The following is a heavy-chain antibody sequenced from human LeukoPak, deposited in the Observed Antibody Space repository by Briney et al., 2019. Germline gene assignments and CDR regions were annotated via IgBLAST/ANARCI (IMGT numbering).Heavy chain of an antibody. D-gene: IGHD3-3*01. Sequence: SETLSLTCTVSGGSISSSSYYWGWIRQPPGKGLEWIGSIYYSGSTYYNPSLKSRVTISVDTSKNQFSLKLSSATAADTAVYYCAREGDDFWSGYYRHNWFDPRGQGTLVTVSS. V-gene: IGHV4-39*02. CDR3: AREGDDFWSGYYRHNWFDP. CDR2: IYYSGST. CDR1: GGSISSSSYY. J-gene: IGHJ5*02.